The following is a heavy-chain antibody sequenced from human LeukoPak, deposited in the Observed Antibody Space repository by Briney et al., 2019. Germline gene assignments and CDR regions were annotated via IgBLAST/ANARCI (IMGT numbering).Heavy chain of an antibody. CDR3: ARDYCSSTSCYAAFDI. V-gene: IGHV4-59*11. J-gene: IGHJ3*02. CDR2: IYYSGST. Sequence: PSETLSLTCTVSGGSISSHYWSWIRQPPGKGLEWIGYIYYSGSTNYNPSLKSRVTISVDTSKNQFSLKLSSVTAADTAVYYCARDYCSSTSCYAAFDIWGQGTMVTVSS. CDR1: GGSISSHY. D-gene: IGHD2-2*01.